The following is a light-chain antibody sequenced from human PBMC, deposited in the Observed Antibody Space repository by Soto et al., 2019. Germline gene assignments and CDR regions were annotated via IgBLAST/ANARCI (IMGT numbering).Light chain of an antibody. CDR2: GVS. CDR3: NSFASGSTYV. CDR1: SSDVGSYNY. Sequence: QSALTQPASVSGSPGQSITISCTGTSSDVGSYNYVSWYQQHPGKAPKLIIFGVSNRPSGVSTRFSGSKSGNTASLTISGLQPEDEADYYCNSFASGSTYVFGTGTKLTVL. J-gene: IGLJ1*01. V-gene: IGLV2-14*03.